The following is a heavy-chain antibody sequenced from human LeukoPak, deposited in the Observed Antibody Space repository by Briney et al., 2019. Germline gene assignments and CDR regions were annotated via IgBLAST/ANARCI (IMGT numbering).Heavy chain of an antibody. J-gene: IGHJ4*02. CDR3: ARAPGYYDSSGVFDY. V-gene: IGHV1-46*01. CDR1: GYTFTSYY. Sequence: ASVKVSCKASGYTFTSYYMHWVRQAPGQGLEWMGIINPSGGSTSCAQKFQGRVTMTRDTATSTVYRELSSLRSEDTAVYYCARAPGYYDSSGVFDYWGQGTLVTVSS. D-gene: IGHD3-22*01. CDR2: INPSGGST.